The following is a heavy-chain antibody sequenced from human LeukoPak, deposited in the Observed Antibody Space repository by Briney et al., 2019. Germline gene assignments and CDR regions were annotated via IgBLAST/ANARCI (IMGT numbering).Heavy chain of an antibody. CDR3: TRMTTGHDY. Sequence: SETLSLTFAVSGVSFNNYYWSWVRQTPGKGLEWIGEINHSGYTNDSPSLKSRVTLSIATSRKQFSLNLRSVTVADTGIYYCTRMTTGHDYWGQGTLVTVSS. J-gene: IGHJ4*02. D-gene: IGHD4-17*01. V-gene: IGHV4-34*01. CDR1: GVSFNNYY. CDR2: INHSGYT.